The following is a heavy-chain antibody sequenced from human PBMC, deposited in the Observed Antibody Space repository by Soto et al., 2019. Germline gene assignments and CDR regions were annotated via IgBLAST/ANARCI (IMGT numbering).Heavy chain of an antibody. J-gene: IGHJ4*02. CDR2: IKFDGSEK. Sequence: GGSLRLSCAASGFTFSDYWMSWVRQAPGKGPEWVANIKFDGSEKQYVDSVKGRFSISRDNSRNSLFLRVKDGGYCSSTTCYSPRNHYFDSWGQGTLGTV. CDR3: PRNHYFDS. CDR1: GFTFSDYW. D-gene: IGHD2-2*01. V-gene: IGHV3-7*01.